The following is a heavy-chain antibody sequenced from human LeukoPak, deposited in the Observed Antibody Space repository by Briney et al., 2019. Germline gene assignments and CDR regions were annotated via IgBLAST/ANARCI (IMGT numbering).Heavy chain of an antibody. Sequence: PSETLSLTCAVYGGSFSGYYWSWIRQPPGKGLEWIGEINHSGSTNYNPSLKSRVTISVDTSKNQFSLKLSSVTAADTAVYYCARGRYDFWSGIPNWFDPWGQGTLVTVSS. J-gene: IGHJ5*02. CDR2: INHSGST. CDR1: GGSFSGYY. CDR3: ARGRYDFWSGIPNWFDP. D-gene: IGHD3-3*01. V-gene: IGHV4-34*01.